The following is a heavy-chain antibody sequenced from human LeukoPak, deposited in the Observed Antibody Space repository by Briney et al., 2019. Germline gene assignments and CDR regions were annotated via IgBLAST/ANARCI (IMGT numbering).Heavy chain of an antibody. CDR1: GYTFTTYA. CDR3: ARGYQGAFDY. Sequence: APVKLSCTPSGYTFTTYAMHWLRQSPGQRLEWMGWINTGNDNTKYSQEFQGRVTITRDTFASTAYMELSSLRSEDMAVYYCARGYQGAFDYWGEGTLVTVSS. V-gene: IGHV1-3*03. J-gene: IGHJ4*02. D-gene: IGHD2-15*01. CDR2: INTGNDNT.